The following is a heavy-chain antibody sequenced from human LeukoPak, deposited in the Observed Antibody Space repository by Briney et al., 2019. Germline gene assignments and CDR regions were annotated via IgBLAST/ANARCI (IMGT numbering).Heavy chain of an antibody. CDR2: FSSGGSA. Sequence: SETLSLTCIVPGGSISSSSYYWAWIRQSPGKGLEWIGTFSSGGSAYYNPSLTSRVSISKDTSDNQFSLRLYSVTAADTAVYYCARKQSGSMYDVWGQGTQVTVSS. V-gene: IGHV4-39*07. CDR3: ARKQSGSMYDV. D-gene: IGHD1-7*01. CDR1: GGSISSSSYY. J-gene: IGHJ4*02.